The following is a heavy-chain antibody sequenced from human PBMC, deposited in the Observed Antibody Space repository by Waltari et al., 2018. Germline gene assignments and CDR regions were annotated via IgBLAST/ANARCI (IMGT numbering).Heavy chain of an antibody. D-gene: IGHD3-22*01. CDR2: INHRGST. J-gene: IGHJ5*02. CDR3: ARRWITMIVVVNNWFDP. Sequence: QVQLQQWGAGLLKPSETLSLTCAVYGGSFSGYYWSWIRQPPGKGLEWIGEINHRGSTNDNPSLKRRVTISVDTSKNQFSLKLSSVTAADTAVYYCARRWITMIVVVNNWFDPWGQGTLVTVSS. CDR1: GGSFSGYY. V-gene: IGHV4-34*01.